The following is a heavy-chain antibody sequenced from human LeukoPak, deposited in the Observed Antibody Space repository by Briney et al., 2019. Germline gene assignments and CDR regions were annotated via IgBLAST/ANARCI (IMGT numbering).Heavy chain of an antibody. D-gene: IGHD2-2*01. Sequence: SETLSLTCTVSGGSISSYYWSWIRQPPGKGLEWIGEINHSGSTNYNPSLKSRVTISVDTSKNQFSLKLSSVTAADTAVYYCARYFIVVVPAAGQFDPWGQGTLVTVSS. CDR2: INHSGST. V-gene: IGHV4-34*01. CDR1: GGSISSYY. J-gene: IGHJ5*02. CDR3: ARYFIVVVPAAGQFDP.